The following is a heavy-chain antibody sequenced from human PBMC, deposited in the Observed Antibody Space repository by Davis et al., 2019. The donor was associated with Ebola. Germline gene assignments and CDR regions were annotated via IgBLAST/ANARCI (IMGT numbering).Heavy chain of an antibody. Sequence: GESLKISCNDSGNSFTSHWIGWVRQMPGKVLDWMGIIYTGDSDTRYSPSFRGQVIISADKSMKTAFLQWSSLKASDSGMYYCASLRRTITGMDDGFDIWGEGTMVTVSS. J-gene: IGHJ3*02. V-gene: IGHV5-51*01. CDR1: GNSFTSHW. CDR3: ASLRRTITGMDDGFDI. CDR2: IYTGDSDT. D-gene: IGHD2-8*02.